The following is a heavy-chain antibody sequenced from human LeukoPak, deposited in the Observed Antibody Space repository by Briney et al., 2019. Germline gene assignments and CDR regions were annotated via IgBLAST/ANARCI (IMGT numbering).Heavy chain of an antibody. J-gene: IGHJ3*02. CDR2: IIPIFGTA. CDR3: ARTYCSGGSCYRGFDAFDI. D-gene: IGHD2-15*01. V-gene: IGHV1-69*06. CDR1: GGTFESYA. Sequence: SVKVSCKASGGTFESYAISWVRQAPGQGLEWMGGIIPIFGTANYAQKFQGRVTITADKSTSTAYMELSSLRSEDTAVYYCARTYCSGGSCYRGFDAFDIWGQGTMVTVSS.